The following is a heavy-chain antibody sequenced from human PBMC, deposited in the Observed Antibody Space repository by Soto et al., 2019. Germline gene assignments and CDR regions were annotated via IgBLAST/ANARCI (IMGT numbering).Heavy chain of an antibody. Sequence: GGSLRLSCAASGFTFSNYCMSWVRQAPGKGLEWVSNIRPGGSDKYYGDSVKGRFTISRDNAKNSLYLQMNSLRAEDTAVYYCARDDDVHGPFDSWGQGTLVTVSS. D-gene: IGHD1-1*01. J-gene: IGHJ4*02. CDR3: ARDDDVHGPFDS. CDR2: IRPGGSDK. V-gene: IGHV3-7*01. CDR1: GFTFSNYC.